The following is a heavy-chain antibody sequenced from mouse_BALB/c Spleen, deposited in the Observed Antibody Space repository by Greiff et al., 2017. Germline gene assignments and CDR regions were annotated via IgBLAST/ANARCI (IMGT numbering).Heavy chain of an antibody. CDR2: INPNNGGT. V-gene: IGHV1-18*01. Sequence: VQLQQSGPELVKPGASVKIPCKASGYTFTDYNMDWVKQSHGKSLEWIGDINPNNGGTIYNQKFKGKATLTVDKSSSTAYMELRSLTSEDTAVYYCARGVTTEGFAYWGQGTLVTVSA. J-gene: IGHJ3*01. CDR3: ARGVTTEGFAY. D-gene: IGHD1-1*01. CDR1: GYTFTDYN.